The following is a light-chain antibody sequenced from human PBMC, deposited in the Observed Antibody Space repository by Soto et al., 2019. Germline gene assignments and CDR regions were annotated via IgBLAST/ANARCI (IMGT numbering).Light chain of an antibody. CDR1: QSISSH. CDR2: GAS. V-gene: IGKV3-11*01. J-gene: IGKJ4*01. CDR3: QQRINWPLT. Sequence: EIVLTQSPATLSLSPGERATLSCRASQSISSHLAWYQQKPGQAPRLLIYGASNRATGIPARFSGRGSGTDFTLTISSLEPEDFAVYYCQQRINWPLTFGGGTKEEIK.